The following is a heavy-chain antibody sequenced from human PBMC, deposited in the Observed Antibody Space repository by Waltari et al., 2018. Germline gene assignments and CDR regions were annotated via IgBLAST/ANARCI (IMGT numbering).Heavy chain of an antibody. CDR3: ARDLGIGCSSSSCYGGALDS. D-gene: IGHD2-2*01. CDR2: INYSGNA. V-gene: IGHV4-34*02. Sequence: QVQLQQWGAGLLEPSATLSLTCAVYGVSLSGYYWSWIRQTPGKGLEWIGEINYSGNAHYNSSLKSRVTISVDTSKNLIFLKLSSVTAADTAVYYCARDLGIGCSSSSCYGGALDSWGQGTMVTVSS. CDR1: GVSLSGYY. J-gene: IGHJ3*01.